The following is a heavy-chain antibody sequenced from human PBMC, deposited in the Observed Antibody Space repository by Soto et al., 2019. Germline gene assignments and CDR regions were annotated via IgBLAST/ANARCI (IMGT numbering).Heavy chain of an antibody. V-gene: IGHV4-39*01. CDR1: GGSISSSSYY. CDR3: ARCVGVGRWYSSGGYDY. J-gene: IGHJ4*02. D-gene: IGHD6-19*01. Sequence: QLQLQESGPGLGKTSETLSLTCTVSGGSISSSSYYWGWIHQPPGKGLAWIGSIYYSGSTYYNPSLRSRVTISVDTSKNQFPLKLSSVTAADTAVYYCARCVGVGRWYSSGGYDYWGQGTLVTVSS. CDR2: IYYSGST.